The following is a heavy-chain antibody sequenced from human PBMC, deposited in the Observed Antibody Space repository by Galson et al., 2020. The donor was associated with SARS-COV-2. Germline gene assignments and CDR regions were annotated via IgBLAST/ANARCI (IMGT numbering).Heavy chain of an antibody. CDR1: GGSFSGYY. D-gene: IGHD3-22*01. V-gene: IGHV4-34*01. J-gene: IGHJ6*03. Sequence: SETLSLTCAVSGGSFSGYYWSWIRQPPGKGLEWLGEINHSGSTKYNPSLKNRVTISINTSKNQLSLKLSSVSAADAAVYYCARALREVNMILVVLGYYYYMDVWGKGTTVTFSS. CDR2: INHSGST. CDR3: ARALREVNMILVVLGYYYYMDV.